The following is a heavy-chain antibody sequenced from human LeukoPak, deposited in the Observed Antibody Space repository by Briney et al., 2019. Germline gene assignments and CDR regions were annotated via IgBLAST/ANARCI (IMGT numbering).Heavy chain of an antibody. CDR3: AKDTSHSSSWYENWFDP. CDR1: GFTFSNYG. J-gene: IGHJ5*02. CDR2: IWFDGIRK. V-gene: IGHV3-33*06. Sequence: PGRSLRLSGAASGFTFSNYGMHWVRQVPGKGLEWVAAIWFDGIRKYYADSVKGRLTISRDNSKNTLYLQMNSLRAEDTAVYYCAKDTSHSSSWYENWFDPWGQGTLVTVSS. D-gene: IGHD6-13*01.